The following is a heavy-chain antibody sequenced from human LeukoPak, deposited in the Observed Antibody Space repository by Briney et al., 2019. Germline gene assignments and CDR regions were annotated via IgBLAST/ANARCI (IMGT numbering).Heavy chain of an antibody. CDR1: GFTFSSYG. CDR2: IWYDGSNK. CDR3: AKDLTPTVLKALFDAFDI. D-gene: IGHD4-17*01. V-gene: IGHV3-33*06. Sequence: PGGSLRLSCAASGFTFSSYGMHWVRQAPGKGLEWVAVIWYDGSNKYYADSVKGRFTISRDNSKNTLYLQMNSLRAEDTAVYYCAKDLTPTVLKALFDAFDIWGQGTMVTVSS. J-gene: IGHJ3*02.